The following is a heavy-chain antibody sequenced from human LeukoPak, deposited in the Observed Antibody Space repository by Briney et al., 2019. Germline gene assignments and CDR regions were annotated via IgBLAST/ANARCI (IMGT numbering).Heavy chain of an antibody. J-gene: IGHJ2*01. CDR1: GGSFSGYY. Sequence: SETLSHTCTVSGGSFSGYYWSWIRQPPENGLEWIGYIDTSGNTNFNPSLKSRVTISMDTSKNQFSLKLSSVTAGDTAVYYCARSGSFDLWGRGTLVTVSS. CDR3: ARSGSFDL. V-gene: IGHV4-4*09. CDR2: IDTSGNT.